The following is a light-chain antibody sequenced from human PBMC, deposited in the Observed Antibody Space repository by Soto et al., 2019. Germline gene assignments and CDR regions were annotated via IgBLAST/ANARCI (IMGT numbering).Light chain of an antibody. V-gene: IGKV3-20*01. J-gene: IGKJ4*01. Sequence: IVLTQSPGTLSLSPGERATLPCRASQSLSNSYLAWYQQKPGQAPRLLIYGTSNRATGIPDRFSGSGSGTDFTLTISRLEPEDFAVYYCHQYGSSPLTFGGGTKVEIK. CDR1: QSLSNSY. CDR2: GTS. CDR3: HQYGSSPLT.